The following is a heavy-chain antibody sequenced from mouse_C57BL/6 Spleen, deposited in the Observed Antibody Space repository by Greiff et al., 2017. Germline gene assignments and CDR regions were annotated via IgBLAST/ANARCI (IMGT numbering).Heavy chain of an antibody. J-gene: IGHJ2*01. CDR1: GYTFTSYW. V-gene: IGHV1-69*01. D-gene: IGHD1-1*01. CDR2: IDPSDSYT. Sequence: QVQLQQPGAELVMPGASVKLSCKASGYTFTSYWMHWVKQRPGQGLEWIGEIDPSDSYTNYNQKFKGKSTLTVDKSASTAYMQLSSLTSEDSAVYYCARLDGSSLDYWGQGTTLTVSS. CDR3: ARLDGSSLDY.